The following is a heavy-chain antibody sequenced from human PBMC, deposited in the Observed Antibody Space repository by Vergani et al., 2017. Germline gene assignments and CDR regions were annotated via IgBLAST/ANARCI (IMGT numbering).Heavy chain of an antibody. CDR3: TRTLSDSRGYFIDY. CDR1: GFSLNTYGMH. V-gene: IGHV2-70*04. Sequence: QVTLKESGPALVKPTQTLTLTCTFSGFSLNTYGMHVTWIRQPPGKALVWLARIDWNDQTYYTTSLRTRITISKDTSKNQVALTMTNMDPVDTATYYCTRTLSDSRGYFIDYWGQGTLVTVSS. D-gene: IGHD3-22*01. CDR2: IDWNDQT. J-gene: IGHJ4*02.